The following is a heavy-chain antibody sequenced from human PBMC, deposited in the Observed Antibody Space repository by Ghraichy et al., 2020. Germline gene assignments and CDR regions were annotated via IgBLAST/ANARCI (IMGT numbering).Heavy chain of an antibody. CDR1: GYTLTELS. J-gene: IGHJ4*02. CDR2: FDPEDGET. D-gene: IGHD2-2*01. Sequence: ASVKVSCKVSGYTLTELSMHWVRQAPGKGLEWMGGFDPEDGETIYAQKFQGRVTMTEDTSTDTAYMELSSLRSEDTAVYYCATLGYCSSTSCHDYWGQGTLVTVSS. CDR3: ATLGYCSSTSCHDY. V-gene: IGHV1-24*01.